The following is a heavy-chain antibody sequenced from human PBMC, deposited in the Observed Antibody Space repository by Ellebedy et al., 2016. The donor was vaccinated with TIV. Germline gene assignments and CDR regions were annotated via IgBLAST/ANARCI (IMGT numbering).Heavy chain of an antibody. D-gene: IGHD2-15*01. CDR2: TYYRSKWKN. V-gene: IGHV6-1*01. Sequence: SETLSLTXAISGDSVSSYNAAWNWIRQSPSRGLEWLGRTYYRSKWKNDYALYMNSRLTINPDTSKNQFSLQLDSVTPEDTAIYYCAREGVSYISRWTNGLDVWGQGTTVIVSS. J-gene: IGHJ6*02. CDR1: GDSVSSYNAA. CDR3: AREGVSYISRWTNGLDV.